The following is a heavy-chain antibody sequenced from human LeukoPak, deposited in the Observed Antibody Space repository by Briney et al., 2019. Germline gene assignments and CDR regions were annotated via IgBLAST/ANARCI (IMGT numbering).Heavy chain of an antibody. V-gene: IGHV3-23*01. CDR2: ISGSGGST. Sequence: PGGSLRLSCAASGFTFSNYAMNWVRQAPGKGLEWVSTISGSGGSTYYADSVKGRFTISRDNSKSTLYLQMNSLRAEDTAVYYCAKGAGYDFWSGYYTSWGQGTLVTVSS. CDR3: AKGAGYDFWSGYYTS. J-gene: IGHJ5*02. CDR1: GFTFSNYA. D-gene: IGHD3-3*01.